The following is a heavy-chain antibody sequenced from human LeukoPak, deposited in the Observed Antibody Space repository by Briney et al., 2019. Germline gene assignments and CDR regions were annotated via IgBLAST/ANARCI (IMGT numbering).Heavy chain of an antibody. Sequence: SETLSLTCTVSGGSISSSSYYWGWIRQPPGKGLEWIGSIYYSGSTYYNPSLKSRVTISVDTSKNQFSLKLSSVTAADTAVYYCARLYDWFDPWGQGTLVTVSS. D-gene: IGHD3-16*01. CDR3: ARLYDWFDP. CDR1: GGSISSSSYY. J-gene: IGHJ5*02. CDR2: IYYSGST. V-gene: IGHV4-39*07.